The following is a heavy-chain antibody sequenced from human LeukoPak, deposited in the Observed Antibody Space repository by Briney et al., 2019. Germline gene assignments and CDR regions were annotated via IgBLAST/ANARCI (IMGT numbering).Heavy chain of an antibody. CDR2: ISGSGGTT. V-gene: IGHV3-23*01. Sequence: GGSLRLSCAASGFPLRNYAMSWVRQARGKGLEWVSGISGSGGTTYYADSVKGRFTISRDNSKTTLYLQMNSLRAEDTALYYCAKVVQDILIGPSEKFDYWGQGTLVTVSS. D-gene: IGHD3-9*01. CDR3: AKVVQDILIGPSEKFDY. J-gene: IGHJ4*02. CDR1: GFPLRNYA.